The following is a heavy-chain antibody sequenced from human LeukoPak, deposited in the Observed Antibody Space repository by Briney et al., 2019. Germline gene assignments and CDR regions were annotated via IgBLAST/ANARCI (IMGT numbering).Heavy chain of an antibody. J-gene: IGHJ4*02. Sequence: PGGSLRLSCAASGFTFSTYAMSWVRQAPGKGLEWVSDISGSGASTYSADSVKGRFTISRDNTRNTLYLQMNSLRAEDTAIYYCASGHDILTVARDWGQGTLVIVSS. CDR2: ISGSGAST. CDR1: GFTFSTYA. D-gene: IGHD3-9*01. CDR3: ASGHDILTVARD. V-gene: IGHV3-23*01.